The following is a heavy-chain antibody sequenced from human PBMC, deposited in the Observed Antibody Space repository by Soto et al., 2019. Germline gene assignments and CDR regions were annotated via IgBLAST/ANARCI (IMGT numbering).Heavy chain of an antibody. CDR2: IIPIFGTA. J-gene: IGHJ6*02. CDR3: GAVEAPYYYYGMDV. CDR1: GGTFSSYA. V-gene: IGHV1-69*12. Sequence: QVQLVQSGAEVKKPGSSVKVSCKSSGGTFSSYAISWVRQSPGQGLEWMGGIIPIFGTANYAQKFQGRVTITADESTSTAYMELSSLRSEDTAVYYCGAVEAPYYYYGMDVWGQGTTVTVSS. D-gene: IGHD6-19*01.